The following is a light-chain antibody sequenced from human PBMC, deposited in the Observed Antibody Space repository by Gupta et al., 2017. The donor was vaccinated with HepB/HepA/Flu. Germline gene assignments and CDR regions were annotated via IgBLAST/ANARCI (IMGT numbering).Light chain of an antibody. Sequence: DIVMTPSPDSLAVSLCERATLNCKSSQSVLYSSNNKNYLAWYQQKPGQPPKLLIYWASTRESGVPDRFSGSGSGTDFTLTISSLQAEDVAVYYCQQYYSTPCSFGQGTKLEIK. CDR2: WAS. CDR1: QSVLYSSNNKNY. V-gene: IGKV4-1*01. CDR3: QQYYSTPCS. J-gene: IGKJ2*04.